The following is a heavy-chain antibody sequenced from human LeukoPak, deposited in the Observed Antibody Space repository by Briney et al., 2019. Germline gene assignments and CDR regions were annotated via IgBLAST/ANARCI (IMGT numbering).Heavy chain of an antibody. CDR2: IYPDDSDT. CDR1: GYRFNAYW. J-gene: IGHJ3*01. CDR3: ARPNITSYYDSRGYDAFDV. Sequence: GESLKISCKGSGYRFNAYWIAWVRQMPGKGLERMGIIYPDDSDTRYSPSFQGQVTISADKSVRTAYLQWSSLKASDTATYYCARPNITSYYDSRGYDAFDVWGQGTMVTVSS. D-gene: IGHD3-22*01. V-gene: IGHV5-51*01.